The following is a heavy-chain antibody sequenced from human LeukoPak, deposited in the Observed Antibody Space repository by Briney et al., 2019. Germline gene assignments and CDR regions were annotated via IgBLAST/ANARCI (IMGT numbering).Heavy chain of an antibody. J-gene: IGHJ3*02. D-gene: IGHD1-26*01. CDR3: ARDEGWDPNAFDI. CDR1: GFTFSSYS. Sequence: GGSLRLSCAASGFTFSSYSMTWVRQAPGKGLEWVSSISSSSSCIYYADSVKGRFTISRDNAKNSLYLQMNSLRAEDTAVYYCARDEGWDPNAFDIWGQGTMVTVSS. CDR2: ISSSSSCI. V-gene: IGHV3-21*01.